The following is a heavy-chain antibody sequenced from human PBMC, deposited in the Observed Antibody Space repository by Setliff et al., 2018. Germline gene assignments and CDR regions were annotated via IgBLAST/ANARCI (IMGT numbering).Heavy chain of an antibody. J-gene: IGHJ1*01. CDR2: ISYSGIP. CDR1: GASVSSHY. CDR3: VREGYTEYFQD. Sequence: PSETLSLTCNVSGASVSSHYWDWIRQPPGKGLEWIGFISYSGIPTYNVSLKSRVSISVDTSKNQLSLTLSSVTAADTAVYYCVREGYTEYFQDWGRGTLVTVSS. D-gene: IGHD1-1*01. V-gene: IGHV4-59*02.